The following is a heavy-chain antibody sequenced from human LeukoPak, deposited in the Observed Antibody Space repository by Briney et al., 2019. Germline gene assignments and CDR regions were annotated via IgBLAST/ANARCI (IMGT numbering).Heavy chain of an antibody. CDR3: AREGLLWFGELWQNDY. V-gene: IGHV3-7*01. J-gene: IGHJ4*02. D-gene: IGHD3-10*01. Sequence: PGGSLRLSCAASGFTFSSYWMSWVRQAPGKGLEWVANIKQDGSEKYYVDSVKGRFTISRDNAKKSLYLQMNSLRAEDTAVYYCAREGLLWFGELWQNDYWGQGTLVTVSS. CDR2: IKQDGSEK. CDR1: GFTFSSYW.